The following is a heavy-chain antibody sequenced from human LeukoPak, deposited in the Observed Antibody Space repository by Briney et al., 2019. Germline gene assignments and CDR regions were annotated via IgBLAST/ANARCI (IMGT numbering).Heavy chain of an antibody. CDR3: AREAPGGTRDYYYTMDV. CDR1: GFTFSDYS. V-gene: IGHV3-48*02. Sequence: GGSLRLSCAASGFTFSDYSMNWVRQAPGKGLEWLSYISSISSTIYYADSVKGRFTISRDNAKNSLYLQMNSLRDDDTAVYYCAREAPGGTRDYYYTMDVWGQGTTVTVSS. J-gene: IGHJ6*02. D-gene: IGHD1-1*01. CDR2: ISSISSTI.